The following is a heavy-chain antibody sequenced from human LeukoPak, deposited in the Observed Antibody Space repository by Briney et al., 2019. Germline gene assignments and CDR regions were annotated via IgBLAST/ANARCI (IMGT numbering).Heavy chain of an antibody. J-gene: IGHJ4*02. CDR3: ARWAARYCSSTSCYPEPDY. Sequence: ASVKVSCKASGGTFSSYAISWVRQAPGQGLEWMGWISAYNGNTNYAQKLQGRVTMTRDTSISTAYMELSRLRSDDTAVYYCARWAARYCSSTSCYPEPDYWGQGTLVTVSS. CDR1: GGTFSSYA. V-gene: IGHV1-18*01. D-gene: IGHD2-2*01. CDR2: ISAYNGNT.